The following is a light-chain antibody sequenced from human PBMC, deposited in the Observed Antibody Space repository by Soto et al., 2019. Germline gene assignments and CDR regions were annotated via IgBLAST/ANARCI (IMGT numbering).Light chain of an antibody. CDR1: QSISTH. J-gene: IGKJ1*01. Sequence: EIVLTQSPATLSLSPGEGATLSCRASQSISTHLAWYQQRPGQAPRLLIYDASTRATGIPARFSGSGSGTDFTLTINSLEPEDFAVYYCQQRSDWPPWTFGQGTKVEIK. CDR2: DAS. V-gene: IGKV3-11*01. CDR3: QQRSDWPPWT.